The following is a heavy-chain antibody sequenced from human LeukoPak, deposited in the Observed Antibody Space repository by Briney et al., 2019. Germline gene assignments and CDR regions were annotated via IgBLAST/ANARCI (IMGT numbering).Heavy chain of an antibody. J-gene: IGHJ4*02. CDR1: GGSVSSGSYY. CDR2: IYYSGST. D-gene: IGHD3-16*01. V-gene: IGHV4-61*01. CDR3: ARGALRLGSPGDY. Sequence: SETLSLTCTVSGGSVSSGSYYWSWIRQPPGKGLEWIGYIYYSGSTNYNPSLKSRVTISVDTSKNQFSLKLSSVTAADTAVYYCARGALRLGSPGDYWGQGILVTVSS.